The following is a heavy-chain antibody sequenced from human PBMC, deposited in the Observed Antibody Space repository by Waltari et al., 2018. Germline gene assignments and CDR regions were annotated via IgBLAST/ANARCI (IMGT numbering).Heavy chain of an antibody. CDR1: GFTFDDFS. CDR2: ISWNGGTI. D-gene: IGHD3-10*01. Sequence: EVQLVESGGGLVQPGGSLRLSWAASGFTFDDFSMHWVRLVAGRGLEWVSAISWNGGTIAYADSVKGRFTISRDNTKSSLHLQMHSLRTEDTAVYYCAKDMRLRGILITSVDFWGQGIPVTVSS. CDR3: AKDMRLRGILITSVDF. V-gene: IGHV3-9*01. J-gene: IGHJ4*02.